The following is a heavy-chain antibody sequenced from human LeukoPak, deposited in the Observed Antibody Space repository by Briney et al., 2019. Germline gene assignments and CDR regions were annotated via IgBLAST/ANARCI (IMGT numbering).Heavy chain of an antibody. CDR2: ITYSGNT. D-gene: IGHD1-26*01. Sequence: SGTLSLTCTVSGGSISSYFWSWIRQPPGKGLDWIWYITYSGNTNYNPSLNRRVTISLDTSKNQFSLKLTSGAAADTAVYFCASGVGTTNRFDYWGQGTRVTVYS. V-gene: IGHV4-59*01. CDR1: GGSISSYF. J-gene: IGHJ4*02. CDR3: ASGVGTTNRFDY.